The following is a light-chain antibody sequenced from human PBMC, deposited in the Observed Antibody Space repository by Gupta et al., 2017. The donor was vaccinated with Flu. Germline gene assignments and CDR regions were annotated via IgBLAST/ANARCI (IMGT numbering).Light chain of an antibody. Sequence: VSLGERATINCKSSQSVLYSSNNKNYLAWYQQKPGQPPKLLIYWASTRESGVPDRFSGSGSGTDFTLTISSLQAEDVAVYYCQQDYSTPRFGQGTKLEIK. CDR1: QSVLYSSNNKNY. CDR3: QQDYSTPR. CDR2: WAS. J-gene: IGKJ2*01. V-gene: IGKV4-1*01.